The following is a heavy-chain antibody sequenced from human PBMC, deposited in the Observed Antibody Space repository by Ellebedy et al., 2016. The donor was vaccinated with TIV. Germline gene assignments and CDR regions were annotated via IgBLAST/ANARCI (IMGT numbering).Heavy chain of an antibody. CDR2: IYYSGST. J-gene: IGHJ4*02. D-gene: IGHD5-24*01. Sequence: SETLSLTXTVSGGSISRNYWTWIRQPPGKGLEWIGYIYYSGSTNYNPSLKSRVTISVDTSKNQFSLKLSSVTAADTAVYYCARERRDGYNIQDPHWGRGTLVTVSS. CDR1: GGSISRNY. CDR3: ARERRDGYNIQDPH. V-gene: IGHV4-59*12.